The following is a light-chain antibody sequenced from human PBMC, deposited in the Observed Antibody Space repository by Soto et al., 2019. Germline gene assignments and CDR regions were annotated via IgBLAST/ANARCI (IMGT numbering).Light chain of an antibody. CDR1: QSISSY. CDR3: QQSYSTPYT. J-gene: IGKJ2*01. Sequence: DIRMTQSPSSLSASVGDRVTITCRASQSISSYLNWYQQKPGKAPKLLIYAASSLQSGVPSRFSGSGSGTDFTLTISSLQPEDFATYYFQQSYSTPYTFGQGTKLEIK. CDR2: AAS. V-gene: IGKV1-39*01.